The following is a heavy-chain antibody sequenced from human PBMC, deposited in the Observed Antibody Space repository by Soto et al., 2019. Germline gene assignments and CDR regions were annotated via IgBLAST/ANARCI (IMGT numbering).Heavy chain of an antibody. J-gene: IGHJ3*02. V-gene: IGHV1-18*01. CDR3: AAEGITIFGVAGDAFDI. CDR2: FSAYNGNT. Sequence: GASVKVSCKASGYTFTSYGISWVRQAPGQGLELMGWFSAYNGNTNYAQKLQGRVTMTTDTSTSTAYMELRSLRSDDTAVYYCAAEGITIFGVAGDAFDIWGQGTMVTVSS. D-gene: IGHD3-3*01. CDR1: GYTFTSYG.